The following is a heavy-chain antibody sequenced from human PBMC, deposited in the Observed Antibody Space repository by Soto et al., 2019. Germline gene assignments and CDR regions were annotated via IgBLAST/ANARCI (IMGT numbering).Heavy chain of an antibody. D-gene: IGHD6-13*01. Sequence: QVQLQESGPGLVKPSETLSLTCTVSGASISNYYWSWIRQPAGKGLEWIGRIYASGNTNYNPSLKSRVTMSVDTSKNQFFLNLNSVTAADTAVYYCARDSRSAAGTVEYWGQGTLVTVSS. CDR2: IYASGNT. J-gene: IGHJ4*02. CDR3: ARDSRSAAGTVEY. V-gene: IGHV4-4*07. CDR1: GASISNYY.